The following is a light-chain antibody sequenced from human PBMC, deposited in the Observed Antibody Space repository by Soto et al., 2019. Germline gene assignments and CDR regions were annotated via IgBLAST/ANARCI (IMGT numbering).Light chain of an antibody. CDR2: DAS. CDR1: QSVSSK. CDR3: QQYNNWPWT. V-gene: IGKV3-15*01. Sequence: EIVMTQSPATVSVSPGEGATLSCRASQSVSSKLAWYQQKPGQAPRLLIYDASSRATGIPATFSGSGSGTEFTLTINSLQSEDFAVYYCQQYNNWPWTFGQGTKVDIK. J-gene: IGKJ1*01.